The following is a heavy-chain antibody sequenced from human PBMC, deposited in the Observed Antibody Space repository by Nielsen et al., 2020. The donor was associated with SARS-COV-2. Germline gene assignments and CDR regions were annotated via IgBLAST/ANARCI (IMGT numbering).Heavy chain of an antibody. Sequence: SETLSLTCTVSGGSISSYYWSWIRQPPGKGLEWIGYIYYSGSTNYNPSLKSRVTIPVDTSKNQFSLKLSSVTAADTAVYYCARYLSGSYPTDWFDPWGQGTLVTVSS. J-gene: IGHJ5*02. CDR1: GGSISSYY. V-gene: IGHV4-59*13. CDR2: IYYSGST. D-gene: IGHD1-26*01. CDR3: ARYLSGSYPTDWFDP.